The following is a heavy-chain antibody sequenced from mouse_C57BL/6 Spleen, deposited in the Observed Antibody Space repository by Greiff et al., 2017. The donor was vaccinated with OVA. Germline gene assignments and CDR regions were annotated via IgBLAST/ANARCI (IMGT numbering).Heavy chain of an antibody. Sequence: DVKLVESGGGLVKPGGSLKLSCAASGFTFSSYAMSWVRQTPEKRLEWVATISDGGSYTYYPDNVKGRFTISRDNAKNNLYLQMSHLKSEDTAMYYCARDKRSTAQATSFDYWGQGTTLTVSS. V-gene: IGHV5-4*01. D-gene: IGHD3-2*02. CDR3: ARDKRSTAQATSFDY. CDR1: GFTFSSYA. J-gene: IGHJ2*01. CDR2: ISDGGSYT.